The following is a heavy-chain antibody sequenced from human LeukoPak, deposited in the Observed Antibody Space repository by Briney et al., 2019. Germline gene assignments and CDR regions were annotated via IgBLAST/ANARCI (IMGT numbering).Heavy chain of an antibody. J-gene: IGHJ3*02. V-gene: IGHV4-61*02. D-gene: IGHD3-22*01. CDR3: ARDRTGYYDSSGYSLDAFDS. CDR2: IYTSVST. Sequence: SETLSLTCTVSGGSISSGSYYWSWIRQPAGKGLEWIVRIYTSVSTYYNPSLKSRVTISVDTSKNQFSLKLSFMTAAETAMYYCARDRTGYYDSSGYSLDAFDSWGQGTMVTVSS. CDR1: GGSISSGSYY.